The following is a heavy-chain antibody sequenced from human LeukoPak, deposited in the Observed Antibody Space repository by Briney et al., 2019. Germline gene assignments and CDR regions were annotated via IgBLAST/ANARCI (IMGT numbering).Heavy chain of an antibody. Sequence: GGSLRLSCAASGFTFSSYWMSWVRQAPGKGLEWVANIKQVGSQKYYVDSVKGRFTISRDNARNSLYLHMNSLRAEDTSVYYCASSNWNYYNYWGQGTLVTVSS. D-gene: IGHD1-20*01. J-gene: IGHJ4*02. V-gene: IGHV3-7*05. CDR2: IKQVGSQK. CDR1: GFTFSSYW. CDR3: ASSNWNYYNY.